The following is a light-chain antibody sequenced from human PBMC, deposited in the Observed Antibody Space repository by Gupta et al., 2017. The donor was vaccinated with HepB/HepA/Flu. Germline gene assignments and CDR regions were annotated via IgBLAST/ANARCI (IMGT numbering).Light chain of an antibody. J-gene: IGLJ2*01. CDR1: KLGDKY. CDR2: QDS. Sequence: SYELTQPPSVPVSPGQTASITCSGDKLGDKYACWYQQKPGQSPVLVIYQDSKRPSGIPERFSGSNSGNTATLTIGGTQAMDEADYYCQAWDSSTVVFGGGTKLTVL. CDR3: QAWDSSTVV. V-gene: IGLV3-1*01.